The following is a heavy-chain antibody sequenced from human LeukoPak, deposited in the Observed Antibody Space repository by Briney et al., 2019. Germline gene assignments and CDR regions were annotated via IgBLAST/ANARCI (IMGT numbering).Heavy chain of an antibody. CDR3: ARGGVFGATYSWFDP. Sequence: GGSLRLSCAASGFIFSVYYMTWIRQAPGKGLEWLSYISSTDTTMYQADSVKGRFTVSRDDAKNSLYLQMDSLRAEDTAVYYCARGGVFGATYSWFDPWGQGTLVTVSS. CDR2: ISSTDTTM. CDR1: GFIFSVYY. V-gene: IGHV3-11*01. D-gene: IGHD3-3*01. J-gene: IGHJ5*02.